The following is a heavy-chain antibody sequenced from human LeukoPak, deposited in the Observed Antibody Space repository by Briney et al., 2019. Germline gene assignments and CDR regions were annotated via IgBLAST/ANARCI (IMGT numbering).Heavy chain of an antibody. CDR3: ARAKVCYGSGSYYLLDY. Sequence: SETLSLTCTVSGGSISSSSYYWGWIRQPPGKGLEWIGSIYYSGSTYYNPSLKSRVTISVDTSKNQFSLKLSSVTAADTAVYYCARAKVCYGSGSYYLLDYWGQGTLVTVSS. D-gene: IGHD3-10*01. CDR1: GGSISSSSYY. CDR2: IYYSGST. J-gene: IGHJ4*02. V-gene: IGHV4-39*07.